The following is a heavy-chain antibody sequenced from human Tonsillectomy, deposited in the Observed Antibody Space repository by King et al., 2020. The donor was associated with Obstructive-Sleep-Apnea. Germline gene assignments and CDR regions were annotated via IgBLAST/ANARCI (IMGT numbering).Heavy chain of an antibody. V-gene: IGHV3-9*01. J-gene: IGHJ2*01. D-gene: IGHD6-19*01. CDR3: AKASTAVAGLGYVDL. CDR1: GLNFDDYA. CDR2: ISWNSGSI. Sequence: VQLVESGGGLVQPGRSLRLSCAASGLNFDDYAMHWVRQAPGKGLEWVSGISWNSGSIGYADSVKGRFTISRDNAKNSLYLQMNSLRPEDTALYYCAKASTAVAGLGYVDLWGRGTLVTVSS.